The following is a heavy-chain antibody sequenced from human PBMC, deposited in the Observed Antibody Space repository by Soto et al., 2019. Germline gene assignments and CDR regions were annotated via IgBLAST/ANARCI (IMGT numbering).Heavy chain of an antibody. J-gene: IGHJ4*02. Sequence: PXXTLSLPFAVSGDSISSSNWXSWVRQPPGKGLEWIGEIYHSGSTNYNPSLKSRVTISVDKSKNQFSLKLSSVTAADTAVYYCARVSVAGTRFDYWGQGTLVTVSS. CDR2: IYHSGST. CDR1: GDSISSSNW. CDR3: ARVSVAGTRFDY. D-gene: IGHD6-19*01. V-gene: IGHV4-4*02.